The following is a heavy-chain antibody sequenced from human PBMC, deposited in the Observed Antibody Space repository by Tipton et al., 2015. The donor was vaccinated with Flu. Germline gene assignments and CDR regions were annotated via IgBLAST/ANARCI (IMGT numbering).Heavy chain of an antibody. V-gene: IGHV5-51*01. J-gene: IGHJ4*02. Sequence: QLVQSGAEVKKPGESLKISCKASGYTFTNHYIAWVRQMPGKGLEWMGIIYPLDATTIYSPSFQGQITISADRSISTAFLQWSSLKASDPATYYCARRDTYYYYFDYWAQGTLVTVSS. CDR1: GYTFTNHY. D-gene: IGHD2-21*01. CDR2: IYPLDATT. CDR3: ARRDTYYYYFDY.